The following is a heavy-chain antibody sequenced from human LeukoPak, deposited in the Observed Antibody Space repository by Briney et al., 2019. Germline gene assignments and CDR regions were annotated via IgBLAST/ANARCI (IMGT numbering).Heavy chain of an antibody. CDR1: GYTFTSYG. CDR3: AKDLTYTPIPGQGNDVFET. CDR2: TSAYNGNT. Sequence: ASVKVSCKASGYTFTSYGISWVRQAPGQGLEWMGWTSAYNGNTNYAQKLQGRVTMTTDTSTSTAYMELRSLRSDDTAVYYCAKDLTYTPIPGQGNDVFETGGKGKMVT. V-gene: IGHV1-18*01. J-gene: IGHJ3*02. D-gene: IGHD3-16*01.